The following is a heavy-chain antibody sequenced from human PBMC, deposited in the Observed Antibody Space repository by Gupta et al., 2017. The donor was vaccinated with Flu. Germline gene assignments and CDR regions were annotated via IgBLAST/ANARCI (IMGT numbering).Heavy chain of an antibody. CDR2: STSSRDIQ. V-gene: IGHV3-48*01. CDR3: SRASGVLGMDV. Sequence: EVQLVESGGGLVQPGGSLRLSCVGPGFTFKSYAFNWVRQATGKGLEWISYSTSSRDIQHYTESVRGRFTISRDNAKDSLYLQMDSLRVEDTAVYYCSRASGVLGMDVWGQGTTVIVSS. D-gene: IGHD2-8*01. J-gene: IGHJ6*02. CDR1: GFTFKSYA.